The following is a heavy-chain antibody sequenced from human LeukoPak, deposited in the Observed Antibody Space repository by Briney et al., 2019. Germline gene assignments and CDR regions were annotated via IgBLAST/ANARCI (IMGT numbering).Heavy chain of an antibody. CDR1: GFTFSIYA. J-gene: IGHJ4*02. CDR3: AQRAQLPKRHFDY. CDR2: ITDSGGAT. D-gene: IGHD2-2*01. Sequence: PGGSLRLSCAASGFTFSIYAMSWVRQAPGKGLEWFSTITDSGGATYHADSVKGRFTISRDNSKNTLYLQMNSLRAEDTAVYYCAQRAQLPKRHFDYWGQGTLVTVSS. V-gene: IGHV3-23*01.